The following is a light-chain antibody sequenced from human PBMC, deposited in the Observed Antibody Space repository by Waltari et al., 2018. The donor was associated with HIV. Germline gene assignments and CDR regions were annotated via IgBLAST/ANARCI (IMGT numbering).Light chain of an antibody. Sequence: EIVLTQSPGTLSLSPGERTTLPCRASQSVSSSYLAWYQQKPGQAPRLLIYGASSRATGIPDKFSGSGSGTDFTLTISRLEPEDFAVYYCQQYGSSPYSFGPGTKLEI. V-gene: IGKV3-20*01. CDR2: GAS. J-gene: IGKJ2*03. CDR1: QSVSSSY. CDR3: QQYGSSPYS.